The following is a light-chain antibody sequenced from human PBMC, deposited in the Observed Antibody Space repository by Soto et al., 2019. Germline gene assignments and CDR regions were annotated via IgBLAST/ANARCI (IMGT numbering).Light chain of an antibody. CDR3: QQYDNLLAT. V-gene: IGKV1-33*01. Sequence: DIKMTQSPYSLSACVGERVTLTWLASQSISSYLNWYQQKPGKAPKLLIYDASNLETGVPSRFSGSGSGTDFTFTISSLRPEDIATYYCQQYDNLLATFGQGTRLEIK. CDR1: QSISSY. J-gene: IGKJ5*01. CDR2: DAS.